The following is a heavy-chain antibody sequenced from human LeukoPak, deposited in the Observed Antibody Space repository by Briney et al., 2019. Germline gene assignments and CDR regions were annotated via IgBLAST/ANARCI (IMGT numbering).Heavy chain of an antibody. CDR2: ISSSSSYI. V-gene: IGHV3-21*01. Sequence: PGGSLRLSCAASGFTFSSYSMNWVRQAPGKGLEWVSSISSSSSYIYYADSVKGRFTISRDNAKNSLYLQMNSLRAEDTAVYYCARIGGYSYGFFFDYWGQGTLVTVSS. D-gene: IGHD5-18*01. CDR1: GFTFSSYS. CDR3: ARIGGYSYGFFFDY. J-gene: IGHJ4*02.